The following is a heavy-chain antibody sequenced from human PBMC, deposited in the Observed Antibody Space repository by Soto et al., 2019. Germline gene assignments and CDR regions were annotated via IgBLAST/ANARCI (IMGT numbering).Heavy chain of an antibody. CDR3: ARAGFTIFGVVIDRGWFDP. D-gene: IGHD3-3*01. V-gene: IGHV4-38-2*01. CDR2: IYHSGST. CDR1: CYSISSGYY. J-gene: IGHJ5*02. Sequence: SETLSLTCAVSCYSISSGYYWGWIRQPPGKGLEWIGSIYHSGSTYYNPSLKSRVTISVDTSKNQFSLKLSSVTAADTAVYYCARAGFTIFGVVIDRGWFDPWGQGTLVTVSS.